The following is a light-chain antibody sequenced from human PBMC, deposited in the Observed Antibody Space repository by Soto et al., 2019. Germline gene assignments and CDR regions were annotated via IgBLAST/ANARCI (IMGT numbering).Light chain of an antibody. V-gene: IGLV2-23*03. CDR1: SSDVGFYDL. Sequence: QSALTQPASVSGSAGQSITISCTGTSSDVGFYDLVSWYQHHPGKAPKLMIYEGSKRPSGVSTRFSGSESGNTASLTISGLQAEDEADYYCCSYAGSTTFVFGGGTKLTVL. CDR3: CSYAGSTTFV. J-gene: IGLJ3*02. CDR2: EGS.